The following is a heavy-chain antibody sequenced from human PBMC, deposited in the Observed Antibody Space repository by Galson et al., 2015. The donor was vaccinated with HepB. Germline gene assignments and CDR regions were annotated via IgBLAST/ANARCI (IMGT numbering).Heavy chain of an antibody. CDR2: ISYDGSNK. V-gene: IGHV3-30*18. Sequence: LRLSCAASGFSFSSYGMHWVRQAPGKGLEWVAVISYDGSNKYYADSVKGRFTISRDNSKNTLYLQMNSLRLEDTAVYFCAKVTYYSDNTVYALDYWGQGTLVTVSS. D-gene: IGHD3-22*01. CDR1: GFSFSSYG. J-gene: IGHJ4*02. CDR3: AKVTYYSDNTVYALDY.